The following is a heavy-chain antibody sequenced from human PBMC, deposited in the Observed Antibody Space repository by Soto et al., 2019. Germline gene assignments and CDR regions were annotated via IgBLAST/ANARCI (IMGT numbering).Heavy chain of an antibody. Sequence: QVQLQESGPGPVKPSQTLSLTCTVSGGSISSGDYYWSWIRQPPGKGLEWIGIISYSGSILYNPSLKSRVTISLDTSKNQFSLELSSVTAADTAVYYCARENGMIRYGMDVWGQGTTVTVSS. CDR1: GGSISSGDYY. V-gene: IGHV4-30-4*01. CDR3: ARENGMIRYGMDV. D-gene: IGHD3-16*01. CDR2: ISYSGSI. J-gene: IGHJ6*02.